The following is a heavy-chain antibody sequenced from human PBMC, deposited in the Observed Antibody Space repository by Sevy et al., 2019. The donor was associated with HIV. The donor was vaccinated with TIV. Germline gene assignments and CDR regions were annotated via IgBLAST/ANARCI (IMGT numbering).Heavy chain of an antibody. CDR3: TSRITMVRGVLPQYYYGMDV. CDR2: IKSITDGGTT. Sequence: GGSLRLSCAASGFTFSNAWMSWVRQAPGKGLEWVGRIKSITDGGTTDYAAPGKGRFTIPRADSKNTLYLQMNSLKTEDTAVYYCTSRITMVRGVLPQYYYGMDVWGQGTTVTVSS. CDR1: GFTFSNAW. V-gene: IGHV3-15*01. D-gene: IGHD3-10*01. J-gene: IGHJ6*02.